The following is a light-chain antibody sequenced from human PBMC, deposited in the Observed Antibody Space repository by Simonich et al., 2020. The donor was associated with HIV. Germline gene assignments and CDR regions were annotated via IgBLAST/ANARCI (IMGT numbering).Light chain of an antibody. J-gene: IGKJ3*01. Sequence: DIQMTQSPSSVSASVGKRVTFTCRSSQGISSWLAWYQQIPGKAPKLLSYAASTFQNGVPSRFSGSGSGTDFTLTISSLQPEDFAAYYCQQANSFPFTFGPGTKVDIK. CDR1: QGISSW. CDR3: QQANSFPFT. CDR2: AAS. V-gene: IGKV1-12*01.